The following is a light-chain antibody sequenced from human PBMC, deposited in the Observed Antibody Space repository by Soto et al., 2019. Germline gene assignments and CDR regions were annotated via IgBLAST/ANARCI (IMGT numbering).Light chain of an antibody. V-gene: IGLV6-57*02. CDR2: EDT. J-gene: IGLJ2*01. CDR1: SGSIATNY. Sequence: NFMLTQPHSVSESPGKTVTISCTGSSGSIATNYVQWYQQRPGSAPTTVIYEDTQRPSGVPERFSGSIDSSSNSASLTISGLTTEDEADYYCQSYDGSNPDVVFGGGTKLTVL. CDR3: QSYDGSNPDVV.